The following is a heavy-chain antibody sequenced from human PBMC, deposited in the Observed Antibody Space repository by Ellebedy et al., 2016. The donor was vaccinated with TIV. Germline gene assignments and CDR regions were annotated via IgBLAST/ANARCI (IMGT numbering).Heavy chain of an antibody. D-gene: IGHD4-17*01. Sequence: GGSLRLSCEASGFSFRSYWMSWVRQAPGKGLEWVANIYQDGGVQYYVDSVKGQFTISRDNADNSLFLQMNSLRAEDTAVYYCARRGSYGDYAVQINSWFDTWGRGTLVAVSS. CDR2: IYQDGGVQ. CDR3: ARRGSYGDYAVQINSWFDT. J-gene: IGHJ5*02. V-gene: IGHV3-7*01. CDR1: GFSFRSYW.